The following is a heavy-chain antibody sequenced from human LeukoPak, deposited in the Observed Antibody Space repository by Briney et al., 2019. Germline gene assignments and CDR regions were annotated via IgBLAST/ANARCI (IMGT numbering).Heavy chain of an antibody. J-gene: IGHJ3*02. D-gene: IGHD6-6*01. CDR1: GFTFSSYS. Sequence: GGSLRLSCAASGFTFSSYSMNWVRQAPGKGLEWVSSISSSSSYIYYADSVKGRFTISRDNAKNSLYLQMNSLRAEDTAVYYCGRVGGRSKAAKGDAFDIWGQGTMVVVSS. V-gene: IGHV3-21*01. CDR2: ISSSSSYI. CDR3: GRVGGRSKAAKGDAFDI.